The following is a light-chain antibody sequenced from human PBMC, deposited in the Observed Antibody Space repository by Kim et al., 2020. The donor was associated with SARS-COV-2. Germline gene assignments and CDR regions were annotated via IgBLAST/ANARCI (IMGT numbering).Light chain of an antibody. CDR2: VPS. V-gene: IGKV1-39*01. CDR3: QQSDRTRWT. Sequence: AYVGDKESITCRARQSITTSIKWYKRKPGKAPISLLYVPSTLQSGGPPKFRGGVYGTHITLSINRLQHEDFAKHYCQQSDRTRWTLGDGTKVDSK. J-gene: IGKJ1*01. CDR1: QSITTS.